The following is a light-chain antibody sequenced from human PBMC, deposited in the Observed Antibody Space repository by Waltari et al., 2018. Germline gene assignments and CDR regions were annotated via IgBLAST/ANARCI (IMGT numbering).Light chain of an antibody. CDR1: SSDVGGYNY. J-gene: IGLJ3*02. V-gene: IGLV2-14*03. CDR2: DVT. Sequence: QSALTQPASVSGSPGQSITISCSGTSSDVGGYNYVSWYQQHPGKAPKRMIYDVTNRPSGVSNRFSGSKSGNTASLTISGLQAEDEADYYCSSYTSSSTLVFGGGTKLTVL. CDR3: SSYTSSSTLV.